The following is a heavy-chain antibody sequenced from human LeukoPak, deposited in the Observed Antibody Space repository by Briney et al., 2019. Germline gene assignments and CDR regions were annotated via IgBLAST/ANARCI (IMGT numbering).Heavy chain of an antibody. D-gene: IGHD3-22*01. Sequence: GGSLRLSCAASGFTFSSYAMHWVRQAPGKGLEWVAVISYDGSNKYYADSVKGRFTISRDNSKNTLCLQMNSLRAEDTAVYYCAKGRSGYYYFDYWGQETLVTVS. CDR3: AKGRSGYYYFDY. J-gene: IGHJ4*02. V-gene: IGHV3-30-3*01. CDR2: ISYDGSNK. CDR1: GFTFSSYA.